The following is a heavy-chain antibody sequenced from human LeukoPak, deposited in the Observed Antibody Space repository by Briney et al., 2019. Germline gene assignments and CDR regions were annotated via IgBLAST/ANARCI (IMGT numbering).Heavy chain of an antibody. CDR2: ISSSSNSI. D-gene: IGHD5-24*01. V-gene: IGHV3-48*01. CDR1: GFTFSSYS. J-gene: IGHJ4*02. CDR3: ARSRDGYYFDY. Sequence: PGGSLRLSRAGSGFTFSSYSMNWVRQAPGKGLEWVSYISSSSNSIYSADSVKGRFTISRDNAKNSLYLQMNSLRAEDTAVYYCARSRDGYYFDYWGRGTLVTVSS.